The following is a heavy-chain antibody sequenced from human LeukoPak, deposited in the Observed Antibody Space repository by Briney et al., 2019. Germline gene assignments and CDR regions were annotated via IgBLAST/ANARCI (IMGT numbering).Heavy chain of an antibody. Sequence: PGASLRLSCVASGFTLSSYAMGWVRLAPGKGLEWVSLISGSGDNSYYADSVKGRFTISRDNSKNTLYLQMSSLRAEDTALYYCAKCLGDGTNYYFAHWGQGTLVTVSS. D-gene: IGHD4/OR15-4a*01. V-gene: IGHV3-23*01. CDR1: GFTLSSYA. J-gene: IGHJ4*02. CDR3: AKCLGDGTNYYFAH. CDR2: ISGSGDNS.